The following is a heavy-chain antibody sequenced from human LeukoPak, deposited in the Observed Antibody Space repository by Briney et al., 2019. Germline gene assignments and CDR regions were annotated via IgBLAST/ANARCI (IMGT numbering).Heavy chain of an antibody. D-gene: IGHD6-13*01. V-gene: IGHV1-69*04. CDR3: ARSPHGYSSSENWFDP. CDR2: IIPILGIA. Sequence: SVKVSCKASGGTFSSYAISWVRQAPGQGLEWMGRIIPILGIANYAQKFQGRVTITADKSTSTAYMELSSLRSEDTAVYYCARSPHGYSSSENWFDPWGQGTLVTVSS. CDR1: GGTFSSYA. J-gene: IGHJ5*02.